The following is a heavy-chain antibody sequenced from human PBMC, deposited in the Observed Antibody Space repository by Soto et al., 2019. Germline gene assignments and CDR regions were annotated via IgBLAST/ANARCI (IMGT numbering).Heavy chain of an antibody. CDR1: GFTFSSYG. Sequence: QVQPVESGGGVVQPGRSLRLSCAASGFTFSSYGMHWVRQAPGKGLEWVAVIWYDGSNKYYADSVKGRFTISRDNSKNPLYLQMNSLRAEDTAVYYCARGSYCDFYVHDYWGQGTLVTVSS. CDR2: IWYDGSNK. J-gene: IGHJ4*02. D-gene: IGHD4-17*01. CDR3: ARGSYCDFYVHDY. V-gene: IGHV3-33*01.